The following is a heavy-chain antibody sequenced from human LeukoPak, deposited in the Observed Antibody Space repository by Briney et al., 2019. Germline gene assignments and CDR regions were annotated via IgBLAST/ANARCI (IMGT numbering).Heavy chain of an antibody. D-gene: IGHD2-15*01. CDR1: GYTFTGYY. J-gene: IGHJ6*03. Sequence: GASVKVSCKASGYTFTGYYIHWVRQAPGQGLEWMGWISAYNGNTNYAQKLQGRVTMTTDTSTSTAYMELRSLRSDDTAVYYCARDGGYCSGGSCYSERGWYMDVWGKGTTVTISS. V-gene: IGHV1-18*04. CDR3: ARDGGYCSGGSCYSERGWYMDV. CDR2: ISAYNGNT.